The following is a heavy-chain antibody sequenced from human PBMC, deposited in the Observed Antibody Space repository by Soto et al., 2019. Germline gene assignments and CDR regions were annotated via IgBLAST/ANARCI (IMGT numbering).Heavy chain of an antibody. Sequence: GGSLRLSCAASGFTISGYWVTWVRQAPGRRLELVANIKQDGSQKNYVDSVKGRFTISRDNARNSLDLQMNSLRDEDTAVYYCARDSTVTTSDAFDLWGPGTMVTVSS. J-gene: IGHJ3*01. CDR1: GFTISGYW. CDR2: IKQDGSQK. V-gene: IGHV3-7*01. CDR3: ARDSTVTTSDAFDL. D-gene: IGHD4-17*01.